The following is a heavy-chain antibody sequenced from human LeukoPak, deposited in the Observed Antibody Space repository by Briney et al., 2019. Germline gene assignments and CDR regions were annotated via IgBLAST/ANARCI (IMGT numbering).Heavy chain of an antibody. CDR3: ARGDSSRWSYPTKFDY. D-gene: IGHD6-19*01. V-gene: IGHV1-46*01. Sequence: ASVKVSCKASGYTFTSYYMHWVRQAPGQGLERMGIINPSGGSTSYAQKFQDRVTMTRDMSTSTVYMELSSLRSEDTAVYYCARGDSSRWSYPTKFDYWGQGTLVTASS. J-gene: IGHJ4*02. CDR2: INPSGGST. CDR1: GYTFTSYY.